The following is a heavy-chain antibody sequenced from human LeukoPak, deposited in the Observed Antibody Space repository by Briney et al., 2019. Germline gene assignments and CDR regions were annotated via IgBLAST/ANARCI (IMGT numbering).Heavy chain of an antibody. CDR3: ARVVGRYYKVDF. V-gene: IGHV4-34*01. J-gene: IGHJ4*02. Sequence: SETLSLTCAVYGGSFSDYYWTWIRQPPGKGLEWIEEINHSGSTNYKPSLKSRVTISVDTSKNQFSLKLTSVTAADTAVYYCARVVGRYYKVDFWGRGTPVTVSP. D-gene: IGHD1-26*01. CDR2: INHSGST. CDR1: GGSFSDYY.